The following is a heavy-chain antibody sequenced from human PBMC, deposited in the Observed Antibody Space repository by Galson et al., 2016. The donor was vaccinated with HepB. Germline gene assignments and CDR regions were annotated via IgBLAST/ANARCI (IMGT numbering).Heavy chain of an antibody. Sequence: SLRLSCAASGFVFSSYAMSWVRQAPGKGLEWVSAISGTGATTYYADSVKGRFTISRDSFKNTLSLQMNSLRVEDTAVYYCAKDRDCSSAGCYGGIDYWGHGTLVIVSS. V-gene: IGHV3-23*01. J-gene: IGHJ4*01. CDR1: GFVFSSYA. CDR2: ISGTGATT. CDR3: AKDRDCSSAGCYGGIDY. D-gene: IGHD2-2*01.